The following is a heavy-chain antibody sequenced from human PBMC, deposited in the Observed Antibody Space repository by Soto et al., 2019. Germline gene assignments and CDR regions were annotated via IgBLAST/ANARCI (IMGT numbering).Heavy chain of an antibody. CDR2: ISAYNGDT. D-gene: IGHD4-17*01. J-gene: IGHJ6*02. CDR1: GYSFTTHC. CDR3: ARDPPFSGILRGTPLMDV. Sequence: ASLKGSCTASGYSFTTHCISCVRRSRLHGLEWMGWISAYNGDTHYVQRFQGRLTMTTDTSTSTAYMELRSLTSDDTAVYYCARDPPFSGILRGTPLMDVWGQGTTVTVSS. V-gene: IGHV1-18*04.